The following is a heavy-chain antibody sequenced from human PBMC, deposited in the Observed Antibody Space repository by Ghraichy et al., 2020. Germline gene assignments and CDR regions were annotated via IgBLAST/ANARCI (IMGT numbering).Heavy chain of an antibody. CDR3: ARGPTCYDNAFEI. Sequence: ESLNISCTVSGGSISSYYWSWIRQPPGKGLESIGYISYSGSTNYNPSLKSRVTMSVDTSKNQFSLKLSSVTAADTAVYYCARGPTCYDNAFEIWGQGTMVTVSS. CDR1: GGSISSYY. V-gene: IGHV4-59*01. J-gene: IGHJ3*02. CDR2: ISYSGST. D-gene: IGHD3-22*01.